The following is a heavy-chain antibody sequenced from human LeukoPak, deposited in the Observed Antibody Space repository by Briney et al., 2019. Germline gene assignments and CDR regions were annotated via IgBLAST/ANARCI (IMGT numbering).Heavy chain of an antibody. V-gene: IGHV3-21*01. D-gene: IGHD1-20*01. CDR2: ISSSSSYI. J-gene: IGHJ4*02. CDR3: ARDSGITGTRPGESDY. CDR1: GFTFSSYS. Sequence: GGSLRLSRAASGFTFSSYSMNWVRQAPGKGLEWVSSISSSSSYIYYADSVKGRFTISRDNAKNSLYLQMNSLRAEDTAVYYCARDSGITGTRPGESDYWGQGTLVTVSS.